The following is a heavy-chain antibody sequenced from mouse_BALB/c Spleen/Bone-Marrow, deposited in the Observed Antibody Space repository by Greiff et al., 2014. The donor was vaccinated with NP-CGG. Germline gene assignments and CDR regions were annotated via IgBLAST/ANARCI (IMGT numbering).Heavy chain of an antibody. V-gene: IGHV5-6*02. CDR3: ARRQRYYAMDY. J-gene: IGHJ4*01. CDR2: ISSGGSNT. Sequence: EVKLMESGGDLVKPGGSLKLSCAASGFTFSSYGMSWGRQTPDKRLEWVATISSGGSNTYYPDSVKGRFTISRDNAKNTLYLQMSSLKSEDTAMYYCARRQRYYAMDYWGQGTSVTVSS. CDR1: GFTFSSYG.